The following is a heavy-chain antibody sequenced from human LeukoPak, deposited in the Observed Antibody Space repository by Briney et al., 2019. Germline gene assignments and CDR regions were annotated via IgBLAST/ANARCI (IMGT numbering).Heavy chain of an antibody. V-gene: IGHV4-59*08. D-gene: IGHD2-8*01. Sequence: PSETLSLTCTVSGGSISSYYWSWLRQPPGKGLEWIGYIYYSGSTNYNPSLKSRVTISVDTSKNQFSLKLSSVTAADTAVYYCARHVRGDYFDYWGQGTLVTVSS. CDR2: IYYSGST. J-gene: IGHJ4*02. CDR3: ARHVRGDYFDY. CDR1: GGSISSYY.